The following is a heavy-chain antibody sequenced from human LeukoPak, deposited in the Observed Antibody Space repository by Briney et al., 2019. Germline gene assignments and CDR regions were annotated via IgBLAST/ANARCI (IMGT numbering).Heavy chain of an antibody. CDR3: ARGSVVGATRPFDY. CDR2: ISSNGGST. CDR1: GFTFSSYA. V-gene: IGHV3-64*01. Sequence: GGSLRLSCAASGFTFSSYAMHWVRQAPGKGLEYVSAISSNGGSTYYANSVKGRFTISRDNSKNTLFLQMGSLRAEDMAVYYCARGSVVGATRPFDYWGQGTLVTVSS. D-gene: IGHD1-26*01. J-gene: IGHJ4*02.